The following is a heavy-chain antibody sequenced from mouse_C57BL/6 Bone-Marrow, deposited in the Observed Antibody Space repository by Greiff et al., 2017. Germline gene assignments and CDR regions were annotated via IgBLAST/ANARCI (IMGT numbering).Heavy chain of an antibody. V-gene: IGHV5-12*01. CDR3: ARHGNYFYFDY. Sequence: DVMLVESGGGLVQPGGSLKLSCAASGFTFSDYYMYWVRQTPEKRLEWVAYISNGGGSTYYPDTVKGRFTISRDNAKNTLYLQMSRLKSEDTAMYYCARHGNYFYFDYWGQGTTLTVSS. CDR1: GFTFSDYY. CDR2: ISNGGGST. D-gene: IGHD2-1*01. J-gene: IGHJ2*01.